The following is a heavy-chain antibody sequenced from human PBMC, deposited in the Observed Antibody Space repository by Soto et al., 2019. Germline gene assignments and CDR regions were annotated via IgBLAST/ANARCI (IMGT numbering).Heavy chain of an antibody. Sequence: GGSLRLSCAASGFTFSTYAMSWVRQAPGKGLEWVSVISGDGAATYYADSVKGRFTISRDNSKNTLYLQINSLRAEDTAVYYCARHGYSYGGGYFDYWGQGTLVTVSS. CDR3: ARHGYSYGGGYFDY. CDR2: ISGDGAAT. V-gene: IGHV3-23*01. D-gene: IGHD5-18*01. CDR1: GFTFSTYA. J-gene: IGHJ4*02.